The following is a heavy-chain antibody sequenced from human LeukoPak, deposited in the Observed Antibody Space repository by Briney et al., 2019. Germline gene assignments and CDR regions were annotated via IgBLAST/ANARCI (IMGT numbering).Heavy chain of an antibody. CDR1: GFTFSSYA. Sequence: GGSLRLSCAASGFTFSSYAMHWVRQAPGKGLEWVAVISYDGSNKYYADSVKGRFTISRDNSKNTLYLQMNSLRAEDTAVYYCASPGITIFGVVPLMSAFDIWGQGTMVTASS. D-gene: IGHD3-3*01. V-gene: IGHV3-30-3*01. CDR2: ISYDGSNK. CDR3: ASPGITIFGVVPLMSAFDI. J-gene: IGHJ3*02.